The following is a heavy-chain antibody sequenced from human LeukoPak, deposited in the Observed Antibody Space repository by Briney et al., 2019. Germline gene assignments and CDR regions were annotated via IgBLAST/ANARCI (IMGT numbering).Heavy chain of an antibody. J-gene: IGHJ5*02. Sequence: GGSLRLSCAASGFTYSSYAMIWAREAPGEGLEWVAAISGSGGSTYYADSVKGRFTISRDNSKNTLYLQMNSLRAEDTAVYYCASGGRATPPTWGQGTLVTVSS. D-gene: IGHD1-26*01. CDR1: GFTYSSYA. CDR3: ASGGRATPPT. V-gene: IGHV3-23*01. CDR2: ISGSGGST.